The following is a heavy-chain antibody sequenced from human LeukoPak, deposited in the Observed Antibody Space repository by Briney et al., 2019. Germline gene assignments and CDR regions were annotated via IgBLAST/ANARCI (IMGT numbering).Heavy chain of an antibody. CDR1: GYSISSGYY. V-gene: IGHV4-38-2*01. Sequence: SETLSLTCAVSGYSISSGYYWGWIRQPPGKGLEWIGSIYHSGSTYYNPSLKSRVTISVDTSKNQFSLKLSSVTAADTAVYYCAGLLGDSSGYYSPFNYWGQGTLVTVSS. CDR2: IYHSGST. J-gene: IGHJ4*02. D-gene: IGHD3-22*01. CDR3: AGLLGDSSGYYSPFNY.